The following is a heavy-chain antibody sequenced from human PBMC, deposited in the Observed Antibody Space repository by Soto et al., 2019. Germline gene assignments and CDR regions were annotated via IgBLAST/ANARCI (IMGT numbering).Heavy chain of an antibody. V-gene: IGHV3-53*01. CDR2: IYSGGYT. J-gene: IGHJ4*02. D-gene: IGHD6-25*01. Sequence: EVQLVESGGGLIQPGGSLRLSCAVSGFTVSNNYMSWVRQAPGKGLEGVSVIYSGGYTAYGDSVKGRFTISRDNSKNTIYLQMNRRGAAATALYYWATQRGGGGYWGQGTLVTVSS. CDR1: GFTVSNNY. CDR3: ATQRGGGGY.